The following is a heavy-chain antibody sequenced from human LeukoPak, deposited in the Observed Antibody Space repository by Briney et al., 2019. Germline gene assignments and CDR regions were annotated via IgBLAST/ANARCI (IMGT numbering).Heavy chain of an antibody. D-gene: IGHD3-22*01. J-gene: IGHJ4*02. V-gene: IGHV4-4*07. CDR1: GGSISSFY. CDR3: ARVTGYMIEDYFDY. Sequence: SETLSLTCTVSGGSISSFYWSWIRQPAGKGLEWIGRIYTSGSTNYNPSLKSRVTISVDTSKNQFSLKLRSVTAADTAVYYCARVTGYMIEDYFDYWGQGTLVTVSS. CDR2: IYTSGST.